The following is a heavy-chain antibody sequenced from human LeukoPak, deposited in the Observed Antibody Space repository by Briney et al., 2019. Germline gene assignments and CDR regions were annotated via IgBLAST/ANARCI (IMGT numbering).Heavy chain of an antibody. CDR3: ARDCGFLECPYCYGMDV. CDR2: ISSSGSTI. CDR1: GFTFSSYE. V-gene: IGHV3-48*03. J-gene: IGHJ6*02. D-gene: IGHD3-3*01. Sequence: PGGSLRLSCAASGFTFSSYEMNWVRQAPGKGLEWVSYISSSGSTIYYADSVKGRFTISRDNAKNSLYLQMNSLRAEDTAVYYCARDCGFLECPYCYGMDVWGQGTTVTVSS.